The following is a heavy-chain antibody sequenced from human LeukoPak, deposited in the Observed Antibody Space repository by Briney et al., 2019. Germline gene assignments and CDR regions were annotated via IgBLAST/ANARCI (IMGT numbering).Heavy chain of an antibody. Sequence: GGSLRLSCAASGFTFSSYAMSWVRQAPGKGLEWFSAISGSGATIYYADSVKGRFTISRDNSKNTLFLQMNTLRAEDTAVYYCVRDGGVSGYDLLDYWGQGTLVTVSS. D-gene: IGHD5-12*01. CDR2: ISGSGATI. V-gene: IGHV3-23*01. J-gene: IGHJ4*02. CDR1: GFTFSSYA. CDR3: VRDGGVSGYDLLDY.